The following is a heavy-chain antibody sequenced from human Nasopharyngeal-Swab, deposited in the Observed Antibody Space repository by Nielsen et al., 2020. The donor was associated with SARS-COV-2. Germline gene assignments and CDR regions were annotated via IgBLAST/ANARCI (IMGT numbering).Heavy chain of an antibody. CDR2: ISAYNGNT. D-gene: IGHD6-13*01. V-gene: IGHV1-18*01. CDR3: ARVIAAAANEGLDY. Sequence: VKVSCKASGYTFTSYGISWVRQAPGQGLEWMGWISAYNGNTNYAQKLQGRVTMTTDTSTSTAYMELRSLRSDDTAVYYCARVIAAAANEGLDYWGQGTLVTVSS. CDR1: GYTFTSYG. J-gene: IGHJ4*02.